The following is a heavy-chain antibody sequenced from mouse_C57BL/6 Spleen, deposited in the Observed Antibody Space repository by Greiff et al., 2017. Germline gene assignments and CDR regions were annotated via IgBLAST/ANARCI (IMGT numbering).Heavy chain of an antibody. V-gene: IGHV5-6*01. Sequence: VQLKESGGDLVKPGGSLKLSCAASGFTFSSYGMSWVRQTPDKRLEWVATISSGGSYTYYPDSVKGRFTISRDNAKNTLYLQMSSLKSEDTAMYYCARDGSSSGYAMDYWGQGTSVTVSS. CDR2: ISSGGSYT. D-gene: IGHD1-1*01. CDR1: GFTFSSYG. CDR3: ARDGSSSGYAMDY. J-gene: IGHJ4*01.